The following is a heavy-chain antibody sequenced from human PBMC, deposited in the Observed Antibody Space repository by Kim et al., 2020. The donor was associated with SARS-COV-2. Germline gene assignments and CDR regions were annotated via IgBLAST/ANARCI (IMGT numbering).Heavy chain of an antibody. CDR1: GFTFTRSI. J-gene: IGHJ6*01. V-gene: IGHV1-58*01. CDR2: IVVDSGNT. Sequence: SVKVSCKPSGFTFTRSIVQWLRQTRGQRLEWLGWIVVDSGNTKYAQKLNERVTITRDMSTSAVYMELRSLRSEDTAMYFFAAARTHLGAVLIGYY. D-gene: IGHD2-8*02. CDR3: AAARTHLGAVLIGYY.